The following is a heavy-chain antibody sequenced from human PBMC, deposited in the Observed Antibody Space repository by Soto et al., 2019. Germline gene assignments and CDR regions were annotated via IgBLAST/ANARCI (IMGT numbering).Heavy chain of an antibody. CDR1: GGSISSYY. Sequence: PSETLSLTCTVSGGSISSYYWSWIRQPPGKGLEWIGYIYYSGSTNYNPSLKSRVTISVDTSKNQSSLKLSSVTAADTAVYYCARSDRITMVRGVRAGYYGMDVWGQGTTVTVSS. CDR3: ARSDRITMVRGVRAGYYGMDV. CDR2: IYYSGST. D-gene: IGHD3-10*01. J-gene: IGHJ6*02. V-gene: IGHV4-59*01.